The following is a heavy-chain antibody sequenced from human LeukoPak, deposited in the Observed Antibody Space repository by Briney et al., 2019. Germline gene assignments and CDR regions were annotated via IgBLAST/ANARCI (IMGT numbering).Heavy chain of an antibody. Sequence: SLRLSCAASGCTFGSYGRHWVRQAPGKGLEWVAVVWFDGSEKHYADSVKGRFTISRDNSANTLYLEMNNLRVEDTAVYYCAKVPAAYNWFDPWGQGTLVTVS. CDR3: AKVPAAYNWFDP. CDR2: VWFDGSEK. D-gene: IGHD2-2*01. V-gene: IGHV3-33*03. CDR1: GCTFGSYG. J-gene: IGHJ5*02.